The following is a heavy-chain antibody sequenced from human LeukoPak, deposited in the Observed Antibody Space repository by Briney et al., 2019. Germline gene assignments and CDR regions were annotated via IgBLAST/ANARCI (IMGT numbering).Heavy chain of an antibody. D-gene: IGHD3-10*01. CDR2: INAGNGNT. CDR1: GYTLTSYA. Sequence: ASVSDACKANGYTLTSYAMHWVRQSPDQKIEWMGWINAGNGNTKYSQKFQGRVTITRDTSASTAYMELSSLRSEDTAVYYCARTKSVRGDSSPLGYWGQGTLVTVSS. J-gene: IGHJ4*02. V-gene: IGHV1-3*01. CDR3: ARTKSVRGDSSPLGY.